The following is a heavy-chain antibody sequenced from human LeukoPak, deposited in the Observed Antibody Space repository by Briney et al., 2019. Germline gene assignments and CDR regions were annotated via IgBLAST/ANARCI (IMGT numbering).Heavy chain of an antibody. CDR3: AKDRSNSGYYYFDY. Sequence: GGSLRLSCAASGLSFSISAMTWVRQAPGKGLEWVAAISYDGSNKYYADSVKGRFTISRDNSKNTLYLQMNSLRAEDTAVYYCAKDRSNSGYYYFDYWGQGTLVTVSS. CDR1: GLSFSISA. CDR2: ISYDGSNK. D-gene: IGHD3-22*01. V-gene: IGHV3-30*04. J-gene: IGHJ4*02.